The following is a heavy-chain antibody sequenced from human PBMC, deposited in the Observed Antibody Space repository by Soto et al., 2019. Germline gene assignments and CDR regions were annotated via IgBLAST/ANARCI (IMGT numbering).Heavy chain of an antibody. Sequence: GVSLRLSCAASVVTFGSYGMHWVRQAPGKGLEWVAVISYDGSNKYYADSVKGRFSISRDSSKNTLYLQMNSLRAEDTAVYYCAKHGAWALDYWGQGTLVTVSS. V-gene: IGHV3-30*18. CDR2: ISYDGSNK. CDR1: VVTFGSYG. J-gene: IGHJ4*02. CDR3: AKHGAWALDY. D-gene: IGHD1-26*01.